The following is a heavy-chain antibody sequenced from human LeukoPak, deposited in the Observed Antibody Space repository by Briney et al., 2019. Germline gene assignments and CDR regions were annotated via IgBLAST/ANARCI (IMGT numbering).Heavy chain of an antibody. Sequence: PGGSLRLSCAVCGFTFSIYGMHWVRQAPGKGWEWVAFIRYDGSNRYYADSVKGRFTISRDNPKNTLYLQMNSLRAEDTAVYYCAKDARDRLRFLEWSSFDYWGQGTLVTVSS. CDR3: AKDARDRLRFLEWSSFDY. V-gene: IGHV3-30*02. D-gene: IGHD3-3*01. J-gene: IGHJ4*02. CDR1: GFTFSIYG. CDR2: IRYDGSNR.